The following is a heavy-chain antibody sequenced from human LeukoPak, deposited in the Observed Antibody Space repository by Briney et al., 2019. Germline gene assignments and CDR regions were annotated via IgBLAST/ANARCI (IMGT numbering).Heavy chain of an antibody. Sequence: GASVKVSCKASGYTFTGYYMHWGRQAPGQGLEWMGWINPNSGGTNYAQKFQGRVTMTRDTSISTAYMELSRLRSDDTAVYYCARLYDFWSGTDGDYYYGMDVWGQGTTVTVSS. CDR1: GYTFTGYY. D-gene: IGHD3-3*01. V-gene: IGHV1-2*02. CDR3: ARLYDFWSGTDGDYYYGMDV. CDR2: INPNSGGT. J-gene: IGHJ6*02.